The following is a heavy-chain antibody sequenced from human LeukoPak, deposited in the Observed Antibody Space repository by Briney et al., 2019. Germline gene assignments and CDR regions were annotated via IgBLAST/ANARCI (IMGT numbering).Heavy chain of an antibody. Sequence: SVKVSCKASGGTFSCYAISWVRQAPGQGLEWMGGIIPIFGTANYAQKFQGRVTITADESTSTAYMELSSLRSEDTAVYYCARGLLYCSSTSCYGAFDIWGQGTMVTVSS. CDR2: IIPIFGTA. CDR3: ARGLLYCSSTSCYGAFDI. J-gene: IGHJ3*02. V-gene: IGHV1-69*01. CDR1: GGTFSCYA. D-gene: IGHD2-2*01.